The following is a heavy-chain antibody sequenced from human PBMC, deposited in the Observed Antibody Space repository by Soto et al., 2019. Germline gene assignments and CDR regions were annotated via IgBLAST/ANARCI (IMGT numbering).Heavy chain of an antibody. Sequence: PSETLSLTCSVSGGSVSSGRYYWSWFRQPPGKGLDYIGYIYNSGITNYNPSLKSRVSISVDTSKNQFSLKLTSVTAADTAIYYCKRGGSGWYGGYWGQGTQVTVSS. D-gene: IGHD6-19*01. CDR1: GGSVSSGRYY. J-gene: IGHJ1*01. CDR3: KRGGSGWYGGY. CDR2: IYNSGIT. V-gene: IGHV4-61*01.